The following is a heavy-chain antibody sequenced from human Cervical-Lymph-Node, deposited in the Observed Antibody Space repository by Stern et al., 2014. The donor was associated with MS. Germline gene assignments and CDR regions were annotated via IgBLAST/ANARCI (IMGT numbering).Heavy chain of an antibody. Sequence: EVQLVQSGAEVKKPGESLKISCKTSGYSFSNFWIGWVRQMPGKGLEWMGIIYPGDSDTTYSPSFQGQVTISADESISTAYLQWRSLKASDTAMYYCVRRGDSGGYDTFDIWGQGTMLIVSS. CDR1: GYSFSNFW. V-gene: IGHV5-51*01. CDR3: VRRGDSGGYDTFDI. D-gene: IGHD3-22*01. CDR2: IYPGDSDT. J-gene: IGHJ3*02.